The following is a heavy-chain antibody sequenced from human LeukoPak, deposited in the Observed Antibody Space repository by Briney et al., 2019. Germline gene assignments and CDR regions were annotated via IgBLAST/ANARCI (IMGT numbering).Heavy chain of an antibody. CDR3: ASGKAGGIAVAGTGY. CDR1: GYTSTSYY. Sequence: GASVKVSCKASGYTSTSYYMHWVRQAPGQGLEWMGIINPSGGSTSYAQKFQGRVTMTRDTSTSTVCMELSSLRSEDTAVYYCASGKAGGIAVAGTGYWGQGTLVTVSS. CDR2: INPSGGST. J-gene: IGHJ4*02. D-gene: IGHD6-19*01. V-gene: IGHV1-46*01.